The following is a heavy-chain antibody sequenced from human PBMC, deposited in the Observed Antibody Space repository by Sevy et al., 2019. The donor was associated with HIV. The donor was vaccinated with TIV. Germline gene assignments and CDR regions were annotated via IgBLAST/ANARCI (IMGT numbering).Heavy chain of an antibody. CDR2: ISRSSRTI. D-gene: IGHD6-19*01. J-gene: IGHJ4*02. CDR3: ARADCGGWPQGAWTDY. Sequence: GGSLRLSCAASGFTFSTYSMNWVRQAPGKGLEWLSYISRSSRTIYYGDSVEGRFTISRDNAKNSLYLQLNSLRVADTAGYYCARADCGGWPQGAWTDYWGQGPLVTVSS. CDR1: GFTFSTYS. V-gene: IGHV3-48*01.